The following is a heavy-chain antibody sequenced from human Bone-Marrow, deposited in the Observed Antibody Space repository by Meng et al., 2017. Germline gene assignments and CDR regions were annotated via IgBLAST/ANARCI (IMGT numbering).Heavy chain of an antibody. Sequence: SVKVSCKASGYTFTSYDINWVRQATGQGLEWMGGIIPIFGTANYAQKFQGRVTITADKSTSTAYMELSSLRSEDTAVYYCARGFGDYGGLHDAFDIWGQGTMVTVSS. V-gene: IGHV1-69*06. D-gene: IGHD4-17*01. J-gene: IGHJ3*02. CDR3: ARGFGDYGGLHDAFDI. CDR2: IIPIFGTA. CDR1: GYTFTSYD.